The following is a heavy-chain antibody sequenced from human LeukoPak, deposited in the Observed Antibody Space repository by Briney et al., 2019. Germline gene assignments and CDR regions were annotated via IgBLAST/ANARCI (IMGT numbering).Heavy chain of an antibody. D-gene: IGHD2-2*01. V-gene: IGHV7-4-1*02. CDR2: INTNTGNP. CDR3: ARVQGYCSTTSCYPHY. Sequence: EASVKVSCKASGYTLTNYALNWVRQAPGQGLEWMGWINTNTGNPTYAQGFTGRFVFSLDTPVNTAYLQISSLKAEDTAIYYCARVQGYCSTTSCYPHYWGQGTLVTVSS. CDR1: GYTLTNYA. J-gene: IGHJ4*02.